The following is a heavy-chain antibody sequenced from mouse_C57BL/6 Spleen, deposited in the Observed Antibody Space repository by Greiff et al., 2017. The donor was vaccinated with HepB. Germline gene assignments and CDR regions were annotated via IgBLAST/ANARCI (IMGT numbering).Heavy chain of an antibody. V-gene: IGHV5-16*01. CDR1: GFTFSDYY. CDR2: INYDGSST. D-gene: IGHD2-2*01. CDR3: AREVTEDYYAMDY. J-gene: IGHJ4*01. Sequence: DVKLVESEGGLVQPGSSMKLSCTASGFTFSDYYMAWVRQFPEKGLEWVANINYDGSSTYYLDSLKSRFIISRDNAKNILYLQMSSLKSEDTATYYCAREVTEDYYAMDYWGQGTSVTVSS.